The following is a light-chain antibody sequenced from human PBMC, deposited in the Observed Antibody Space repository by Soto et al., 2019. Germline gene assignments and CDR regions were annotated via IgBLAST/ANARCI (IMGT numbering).Light chain of an antibody. CDR1: QSISSW. V-gene: IGKV1-5*01. Sequence: DIQMTQSPSTLSASVGDRVTITCRASQSISSWLAWYQQKPGKAPKLLIYDASSLESGVPSRFSGSGSGTEFPLPISSLQPDDFATYYCQQYDSYSLRWTFGQGTKVEI. CDR2: DAS. CDR3: QQYDSYSLRWT. J-gene: IGKJ1*01.